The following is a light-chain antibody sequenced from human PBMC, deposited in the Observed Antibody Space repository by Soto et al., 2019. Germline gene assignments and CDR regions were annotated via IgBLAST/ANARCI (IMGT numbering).Light chain of an antibody. CDR2: EVT. CDR3: SSYTASTTL. J-gene: IGLJ2*01. V-gene: IGLV2-14*01. Sequence: QSALTQPASVSGSPGRSITISCTGDIGGYSFVSWYQQHPGKAPQLIIYEVTDRPSGLSNRFSGSKSGNTASLTISGLQAEDEADYYCSSYTASTTLFGGGTKVTVL. CDR1: DIGGYSF.